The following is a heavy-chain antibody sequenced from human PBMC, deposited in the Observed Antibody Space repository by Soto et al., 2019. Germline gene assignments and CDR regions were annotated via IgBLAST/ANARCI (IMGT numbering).Heavy chain of an antibody. CDR3: TKDEEYDSSGRDYFGY. D-gene: IGHD3-22*01. V-gene: IGHV3-23*01. Sequence: EVQLLESGGGLVQPGGSLRLSCTASGFTFSTYAMSWVRQAPEKGLEWVSAISAGGGGTYYADSVKGRFTISRDNSKNTLYLQMNSLSAEDTAVYYCTKDEEYDSSGRDYFGYWGQGTLVTVSS. J-gene: IGHJ4*02. CDR1: GFTFSTYA. CDR2: ISAGGGGT.